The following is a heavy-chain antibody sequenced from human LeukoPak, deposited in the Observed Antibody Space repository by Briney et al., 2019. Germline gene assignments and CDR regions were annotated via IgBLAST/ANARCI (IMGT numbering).Heavy chain of an antibody. CDR3: AKDITFDFWSGYYTSLYFDY. J-gene: IGHJ4*02. D-gene: IGHD3-3*01. Sequence: PGGSLRLSCAASGFTFSSYGMHWVRQAPGKGLEWVAVISYDGSNKYYADSVKGRFTISRDNSKNTLYLQMNSLRAEDTAVYYCAKDITFDFWSGYYTSLYFDYWGQGTLVTVSS. V-gene: IGHV3-30*18. CDR2: ISYDGSNK. CDR1: GFTFSSYG.